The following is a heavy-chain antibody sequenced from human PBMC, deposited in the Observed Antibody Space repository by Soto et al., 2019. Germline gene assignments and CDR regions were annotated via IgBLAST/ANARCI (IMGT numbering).Heavy chain of an antibody. CDR3: ASRGGGSGSYYIGYDAFDI. CDR2: IYHSGST. D-gene: IGHD1-26*01. V-gene: IGHV4-4*02. J-gene: IGHJ3*02. CDR1: GGSISSSNW. Sequence: QVQLQESGPGLVKPSGTLSLTCAVSGGSISSSNWWSWVRQPPGKGLEWIGEIYHSGSTNYNPSLKSRVTISVDKSKNQFSLKLSSVTAADTAVYYCASRGGGSGSYYIGYDAFDIWGQGTMVTVSS.